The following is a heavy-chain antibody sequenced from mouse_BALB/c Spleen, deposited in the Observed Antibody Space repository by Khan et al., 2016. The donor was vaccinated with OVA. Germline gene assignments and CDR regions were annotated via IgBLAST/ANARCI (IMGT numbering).Heavy chain of an antibody. V-gene: IGHV1-7*01. CDR2: INPSTGYT. D-gene: IGHD1-1*01. CDR1: GYTFTSYW. J-gene: IGHJ3*01. Sequence: QVQLQQSGAELAKPGASVKMSCKASGYTFTSYWMHWVKQRPGQGLEWIGYINPSTGYTEYNQRFKDKATLTADKSSSTAYMQLSSLKSEESAVYYCANHGSSSAWLTYWGQGTRVTVSA. CDR3: ANHGSSSAWLTY.